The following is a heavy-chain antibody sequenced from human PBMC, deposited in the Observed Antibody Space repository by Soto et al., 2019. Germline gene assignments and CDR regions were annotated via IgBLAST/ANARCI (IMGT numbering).Heavy chain of an antibody. CDR3: ARGVPPDY. D-gene: IGHD3-3*01. CDR1: GFTFSSYA. V-gene: IGHV3-30-3*01. CDR2: ISYDGGNE. J-gene: IGHJ4*02. Sequence: QVQLVESGGGVVQPGRSLRLSCAASGFTFSSYAMYWVRQAPGKGLEWVAVISYDGGNEYYADSVKGRFTISRDDSKHTLYLQMNRLRAEDTAVYFCARGVPPDYWGQGTLVTVSS.